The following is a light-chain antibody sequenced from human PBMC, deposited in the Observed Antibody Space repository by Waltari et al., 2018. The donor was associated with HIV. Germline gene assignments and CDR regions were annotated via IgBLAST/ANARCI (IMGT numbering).Light chain of an antibody. CDR3: CAYAGSTTYVI. CDR2: EVS. V-gene: IGLV2-23*02. CDR1: SSDVGGYNL. J-gene: IGLJ2*01. Sequence: QSALTQPASVSGSPGQSITISCTGTSSDVGGYNLVSWYQQHPVKAPKLMIYEVSKRPSWGANRFSGSKSGNTASLTISGLQAEDEADYYCCAYAGSTTYVIFGGGTKLTVL.